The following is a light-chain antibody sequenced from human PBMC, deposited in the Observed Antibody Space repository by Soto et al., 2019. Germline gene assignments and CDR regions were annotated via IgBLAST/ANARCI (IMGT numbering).Light chain of an antibody. CDR1: QSISSW. J-gene: IGKJ1*01. CDR2: KAS. Sequence: DIQMTQSPSTLSASVGDRVTITCRASQSISSWLAWYQQKPGKAPKVLIYKASRLESGVPSRFSGSGSGTEFTLTISSLQPDDFATYYCHQYNTYPWTFGPGTKVEI. CDR3: HQYNTYPWT. V-gene: IGKV1-5*03.